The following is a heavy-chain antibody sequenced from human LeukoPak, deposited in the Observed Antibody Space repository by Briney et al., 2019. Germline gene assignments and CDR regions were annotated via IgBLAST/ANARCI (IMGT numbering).Heavy chain of an antibody. CDR1: GYTFTAYY. Sequence: ASVKASCKASGYTFTAYYLHWVRQAPGQGLEWMGIINPSGGGTTYAQKFQGRVTMTRDTSTSTVYMELSSLRFEDTAVYYCARPGGDGYNPLDYWGQGALVTVSS. CDR3: ARPGGDGYNPLDY. CDR2: INPSGGGT. D-gene: IGHD5-24*01. J-gene: IGHJ4*02. V-gene: IGHV1-46*01.